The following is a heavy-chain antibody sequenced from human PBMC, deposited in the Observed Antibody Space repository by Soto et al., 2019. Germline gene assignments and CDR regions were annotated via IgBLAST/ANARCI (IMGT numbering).Heavy chain of an antibody. D-gene: IGHD2-15*01. CDR1: GYTFTRYT. CDR2: INPDNGNT. CDR3: ARGIATGQLDP. Sequence: GALVKVSCKASGYTFTRYTMNWVRQAPGQRLEWMGWINPDNGNTKSSQKFQDRVIITRDTSASTAYMDLSSLRSEDTAVYYCARGIATGQLDPWGQGTLVTVSS. V-gene: IGHV1-3*01. J-gene: IGHJ5*02.